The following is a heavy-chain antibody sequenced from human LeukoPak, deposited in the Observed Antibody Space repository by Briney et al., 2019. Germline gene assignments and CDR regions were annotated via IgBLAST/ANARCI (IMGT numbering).Heavy chain of an antibody. J-gene: IGHJ3*01. Sequence: PSETLSLTCTVSGGSISLYYWSWFRQPPGKGLEWVSSISSTSTYIHDADSVKGRFTIYRDNAKNSLYLQMNSLRAEDTAMYYCARGMRQIDDAFDLWGQGTMVTVSS. D-gene: IGHD6-25*01. CDR3: ARGMRQIDDAFDL. CDR2: ISSTSTYI. CDR1: GGSISLYY. V-gene: IGHV3-21*06.